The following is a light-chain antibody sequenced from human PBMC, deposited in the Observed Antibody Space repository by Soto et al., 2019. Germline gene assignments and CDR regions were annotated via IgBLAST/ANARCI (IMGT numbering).Light chain of an antibody. CDR3: QTRSNWPLLP. V-gene: IGKV3-11*01. CDR1: QSVSSY. Sequence: EIVLTQSPATLSLSPGERATLSCRASQSVSSYLAWYQQKPGQAPRLLIYDASNRATGIPARFSGSGSGTDFTLTISSLEPEDFAVYYCQTRSNWPLLPLGGGTKVDIK. J-gene: IGKJ4*01. CDR2: DAS.